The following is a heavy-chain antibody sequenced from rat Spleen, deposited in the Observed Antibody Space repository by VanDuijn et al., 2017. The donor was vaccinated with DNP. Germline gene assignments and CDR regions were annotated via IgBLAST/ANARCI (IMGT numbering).Heavy chain of an antibody. CDR2: ITNTGDST. D-gene: IGHD1-12*02. CDR3: TRENYYDGRYYPFDY. CDR1: GFTFSNSG. J-gene: IGHJ2*01. Sequence: EVQLVESGGGLVQPGGSLKLSCTASGFTFSNSGMHWIRQAPTKGLEWVASITNTGDSTYYSDSVKGRFSISRDNAKNTQYLQMDSLRSEDTATYYCTRENYYDGRYYPFDYWGQGVMVTVSS. V-gene: IGHV5-19*01.